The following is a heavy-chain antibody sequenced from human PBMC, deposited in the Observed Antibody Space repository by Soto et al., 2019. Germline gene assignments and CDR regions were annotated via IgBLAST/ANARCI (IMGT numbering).Heavy chain of an antibody. CDR3: ATSMRHTLNP. CDR1: GFTFSSHW. D-gene: IGHD2-8*01. CDR2: INQDGSDQ. V-gene: IGHV3-7*01. Sequence: EVQGVESGGGLVQPGGSLRLSCAASGFTFSSHWMTWVRQVPGKGLEWVANINQDGSDQYYVDSVKGRFTISRDNAKNSLCLHRNSLRVADTAVYYCATSMRHTLNPWGQGTLVTVSS. J-gene: IGHJ5*02.